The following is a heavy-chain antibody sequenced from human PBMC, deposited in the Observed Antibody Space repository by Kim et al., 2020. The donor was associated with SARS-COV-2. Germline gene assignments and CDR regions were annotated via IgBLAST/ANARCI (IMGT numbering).Heavy chain of an antibody. Sequence: GESLKISCKGSGYSFTSYWIGWVRQMPGKGLEWMGIIYPGDSDTRYSPSFQGQVTISADKSISTAYLQWSSLKASDTAMYYCARWGLMRDIRWGWFDPWGQGTLVTVSS. CDR2: IYPGDSDT. V-gene: IGHV5-51*01. J-gene: IGHJ5*02. CDR3: ARWGLMRDIRWGWFDP. CDR1: GYSFTSYW. D-gene: IGHD2-15*01.